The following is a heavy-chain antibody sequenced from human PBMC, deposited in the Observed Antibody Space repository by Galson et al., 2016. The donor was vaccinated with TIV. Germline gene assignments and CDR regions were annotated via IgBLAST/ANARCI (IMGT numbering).Heavy chain of an antibody. CDR1: GFTFNNNA. CDR3: VKTQVDIVGTPGATAGYYFAN. V-gene: IGHV3-23*01. D-gene: IGHD2-15*01. J-gene: IGHJ4*02. Sequence: SLRLSCAASGFTFNNNAMSWVRQAPGRGLEWISTINPTGGDAYYADSLKGRFTNSRDDSRNTLFLQMRSLRVEDTALYYCVKTQVDIVGTPGATAGYYFANWGQGTLVTVSS. CDR2: INPTGGDA.